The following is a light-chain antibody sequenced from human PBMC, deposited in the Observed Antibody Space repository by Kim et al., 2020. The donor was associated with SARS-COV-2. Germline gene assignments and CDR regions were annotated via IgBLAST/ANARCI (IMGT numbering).Light chain of an antibody. Sequence: GKTVTISCTGSSGSIASNHVQWYQQRPGSAPTTVIYEDNQRPSGVPDRFSGSIDSSSNSASLTISGLKTEDEADYYCQSYDSSNVVFGGGTQLTVL. CDR3: QSYDSSNVV. CDR1: SGSIASNH. CDR2: EDN. V-gene: IGLV6-57*02. J-gene: IGLJ2*01.